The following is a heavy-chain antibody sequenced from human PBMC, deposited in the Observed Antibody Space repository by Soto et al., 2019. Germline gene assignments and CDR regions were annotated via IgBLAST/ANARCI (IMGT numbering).Heavy chain of an antibody. J-gene: IGHJ4*02. CDR2: INAGNGDT. D-gene: IGHD5-12*01. Sequence: GDSVKVSCKASGYTFTNYAMHWVRQAPGQRLEWMGWINAGNGDTKYSQMFQGRVTITRDTSASTAYMELSSLRSEDTAVEYCARGNGYDVDFWGQGSLVTVSS. CDR3: ARGNGYDVDF. V-gene: IGHV1-3*01. CDR1: GYTFTNYA.